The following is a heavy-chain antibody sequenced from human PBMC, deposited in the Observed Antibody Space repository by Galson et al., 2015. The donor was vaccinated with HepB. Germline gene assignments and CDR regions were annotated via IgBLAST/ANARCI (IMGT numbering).Heavy chain of an antibody. V-gene: IGHV3-33*08. CDR2: IWYDGSNK. D-gene: IGHD3-9*01. CDR1: GFTFSSYG. Sequence: SLRLSCAASGFTFSSYGMHWVRQAPGKGLEWVAVIWYDGSNKYYADSVKGRFTISRDNSKNTLYLQMNSLRAEDTAVYYCARYYDILTGYRYGMDVWGQGTTVTVSS. J-gene: IGHJ6*02. CDR3: ARYYDILTGYRYGMDV.